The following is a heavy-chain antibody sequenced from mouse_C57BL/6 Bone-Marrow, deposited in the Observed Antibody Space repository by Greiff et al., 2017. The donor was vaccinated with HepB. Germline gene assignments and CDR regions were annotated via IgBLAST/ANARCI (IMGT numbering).Heavy chain of an antibody. D-gene: IGHD2-5*01. Sequence: EVQLQQSGTVLARPGASLKMSCKTSGYTFTSYWMHWVKQRPGQGLEWIGAIYPGNSDTSYNQKFKGKAKLTAVTSASTAYMELSSLTNEDSAVYYCTRYVSNYAWFAYWGQGTLVTVSA. J-gene: IGHJ3*01. V-gene: IGHV1-5*01. CDR2: IYPGNSDT. CDR3: TRYVSNYAWFAY. CDR1: GYTFTSYW.